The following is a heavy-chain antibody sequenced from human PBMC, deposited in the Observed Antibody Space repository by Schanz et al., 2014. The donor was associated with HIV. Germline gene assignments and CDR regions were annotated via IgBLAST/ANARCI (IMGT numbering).Heavy chain of an antibody. CDR2: ISISGETT. D-gene: IGHD2-15*01. Sequence: EVQLLESGGGLVQPGGSLRLSCAASGFTFSTYAMSWVRQAPGKGLEWVSGISISGETTFYADSVKGRFTISRDNSKNTVYLQMNTLRAEDTAVYYCARDHVEWGILSGPFDPWGQGTLVTVSS. CDR3: ARDHVEWGILSGPFDP. CDR1: GFTFSTYA. J-gene: IGHJ5*02. V-gene: IGHV3-23*01.